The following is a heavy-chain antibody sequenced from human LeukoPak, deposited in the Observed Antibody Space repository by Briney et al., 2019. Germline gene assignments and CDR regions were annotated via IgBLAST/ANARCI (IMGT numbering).Heavy chain of an antibody. D-gene: IGHD3-10*01. CDR1: GFPFSTHS. V-gene: IGHV3-21*04. J-gene: IGHJ6*02. CDR2: ISAGGDFV. Sequence: GGSLRLSCAASGFPFSTHSLNWVRQAPGKGLEWVSSISAGGDFVYYGDSVKGRFTMSRDNAKKSLYLQMNSLRPEDTAVYYCAKDTEFGEPYHGMDVWGQGTTVTVSS. CDR3: AKDTEFGEPYHGMDV.